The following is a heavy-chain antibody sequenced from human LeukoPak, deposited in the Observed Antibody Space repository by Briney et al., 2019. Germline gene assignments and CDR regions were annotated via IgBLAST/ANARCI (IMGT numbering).Heavy chain of an antibody. CDR2: IYYSGST. Sequence: PSETLSLTCTLSGGSITGSSYYWGWIRQSPGKGLEGFGNIYYSGSTYYNSSLKSRLTISIDTSKNHFSLRLTSVTASDTAVYFCTRGSYDVLTGRSTLGEYWGQGTLVAVSS. D-gene: IGHD3-9*01. CDR1: GGSITGSSYY. V-gene: IGHV4-39*02. J-gene: IGHJ4*02. CDR3: TRGSYDVLTGRSTLGEY.